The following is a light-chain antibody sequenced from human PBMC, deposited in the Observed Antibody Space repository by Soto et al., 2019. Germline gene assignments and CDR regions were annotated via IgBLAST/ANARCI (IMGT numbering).Light chain of an antibody. CDR1: TSNIGSDY. V-gene: IGLV1-47*02. CDR2: TDN. Sequence: QSVLIQPPSASGTPGQTVTISCSGSTSNIGSDYVYWYQQLPGTAPKLLIYTDNQRPSGVPDRFSGSKSGTSGSLAISGLRSDDEAQYFCAAWDDSLQSVVFGGGTNLTVL. J-gene: IGLJ2*01. CDR3: AAWDDSLQSVV.